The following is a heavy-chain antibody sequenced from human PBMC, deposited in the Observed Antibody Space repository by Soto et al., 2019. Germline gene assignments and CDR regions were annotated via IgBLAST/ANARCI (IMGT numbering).Heavy chain of an antibody. CDR1: GFTFSSFG. V-gene: IGHV3-23*01. Sequence: VGSLRLSCAASGFTFSSFGMNWVRQAPGKGLEWVSLISDSGGSTYHADSVKGRFTISRDNSKNTLYLQMNSLRAEDTAVYYCAKAATITTLYNFDFWGQGTLVTVSS. D-gene: IGHD4-4*01. J-gene: IGHJ4*02. CDR3: AKAATITTLYNFDF. CDR2: ISDSGGST.